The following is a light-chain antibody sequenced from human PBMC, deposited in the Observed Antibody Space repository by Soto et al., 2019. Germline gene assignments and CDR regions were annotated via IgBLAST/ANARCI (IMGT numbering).Light chain of an antibody. Sequence: QSVLTQPPSASGTPGQRVSISCSGGSSNIGTSTVNWYQHLPGTAPKRLIFSNDERPSGVPDRFSGSKSGTSASLAISGLQSDDEADYYCATWDDSLNGVVFGGGTK. CDR1: SSNIGTST. V-gene: IGLV1-44*01. CDR2: SND. J-gene: IGLJ2*01. CDR3: ATWDDSLNGVV.